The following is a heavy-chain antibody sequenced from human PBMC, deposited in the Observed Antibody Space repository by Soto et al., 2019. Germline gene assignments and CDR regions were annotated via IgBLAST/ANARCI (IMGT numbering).Heavy chain of an antibody. CDR3: ARVLGDRSWYDGLDY. J-gene: IGHJ4*02. D-gene: IGHD6-13*01. Sequence: PSETLSLTCDVSGYSTSNGYYWGWIRQPPGEGLDWIGTIYHSGTTYYNPSLKSRVTISVDTSKNQFSLKLSSVTAADTAVYYCARVLGDRSWYDGLDYWGQGTLVTVSS. V-gene: IGHV4-38-2*01. CDR2: IYHSGTT. CDR1: GYSTSNGYY.